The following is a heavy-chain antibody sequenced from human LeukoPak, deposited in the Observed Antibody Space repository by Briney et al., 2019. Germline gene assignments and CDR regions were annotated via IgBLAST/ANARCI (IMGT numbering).Heavy chain of an antibody. D-gene: IGHD1-14*01. V-gene: IGHV3-23*03. Sequence: GGSLRLSCAATGFTFSSYAVSWVRQAPGKGLEWVSVLYSDGNTKYADSVQGRFTISRDNSKNTLYLEMNSLSPDDTAVYYCARGVEPLAANTLAYWGQGTLVTVSS. CDR3: ARGVEPLAANTLAY. CDR1: GFTFSSYA. CDR2: LYSDGNT. J-gene: IGHJ4*02.